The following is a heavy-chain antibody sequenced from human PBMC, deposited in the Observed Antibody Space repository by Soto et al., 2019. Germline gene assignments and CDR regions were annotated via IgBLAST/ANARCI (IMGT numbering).Heavy chain of an antibody. D-gene: IGHD6-19*01. Sequence: QVHLVQSEAEVKKPGSSVKVSCKASGGTFSSYTVSWVRQAPGQGLEWVGGIIPVFNTTYYAQKFQGRVTILAEKSTSTAYMELSNLRSEDTAVYSCARSLGRGWTPYWGQGTLVTVSS. CDR3: ARSLGRGWTPY. CDR2: IIPVFNTT. V-gene: IGHV1-69*06. CDR1: GGTFSSYT. J-gene: IGHJ4*02.